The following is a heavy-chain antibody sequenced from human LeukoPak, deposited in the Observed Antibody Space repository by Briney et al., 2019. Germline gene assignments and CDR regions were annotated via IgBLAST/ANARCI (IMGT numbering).Heavy chain of an antibody. CDR3: ARGLTSIAAPLRGNWFDP. V-gene: IGHV3-7*01. CDR1: GFTFTNYW. J-gene: IGHJ5*02. CDR2: IKQDRSEK. Sequence: PGGSLRLSCAASGFTFTNYWMSWVRQAPGKGLELVANIKQDRSEKYYVDSVKGRFTISRDNAKNSLYLQMNSLRAEDTAVYYCARGLTSIAAPLRGNWFDPWGQGTLVTVSS. D-gene: IGHD6-6*01.